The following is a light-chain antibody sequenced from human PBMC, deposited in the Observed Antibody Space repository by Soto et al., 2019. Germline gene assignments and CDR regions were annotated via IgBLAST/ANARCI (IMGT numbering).Light chain of an antibody. CDR1: SSDVGGYNY. V-gene: IGLV2-14*03. Sequence: QSALTQPASVSGPPGQSITISCTGTSSDVGGYNYVSWYQQHPGKAPKLLIYDVTNRPSGASNRFSGSKSGNTAFLIISGLQAEDEADYYCSSYTNGRTYVFGTGTKVTVL. CDR3: SSYTNGRTYV. CDR2: DVT. J-gene: IGLJ1*01.